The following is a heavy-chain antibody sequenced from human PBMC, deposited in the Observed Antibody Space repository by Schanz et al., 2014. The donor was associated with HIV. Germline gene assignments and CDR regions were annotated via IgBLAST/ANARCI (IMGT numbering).Heavy chain of an antibody. J-gene: IGHJ6*02. V-gene: IGHV1-69*13. D-gene: IGHD6-19*01. Sequence: QVQLVQSGAEVKKPGSSVKVSCKASGGAFNSHTISWLRQAPGQGPVWMGAIIPIFGTSHYAQKFQGRVTITADESTTTTYMQLSSLRSEDTAMYYCAREMYRSGWDISYGMDVWGQGTTVTVSS. CDR3: AREMYRSGWDISYGMDV. CDR2: IIPIFGTS. CDR1: GGAFNSHT.